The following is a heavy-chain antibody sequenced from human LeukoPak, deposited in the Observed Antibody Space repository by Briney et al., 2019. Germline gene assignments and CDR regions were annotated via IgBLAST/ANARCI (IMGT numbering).Heavy chain of an antibody. J-gene: IGHJ4*02. CDR1: GFTFSSYG. CDR3: AKGYGSGSYLIDY. V-gene: IGHV3-30*02. D-gene: IGHD3-10*01. CDR2: IGYDGSNK. Sequence: GGTLRLSCAASGFTFSSYGMHWVPQAPGNGLEGVGFIGYDGSNKYYADSVKGRFTISRDNSKNTLYLKMDSLRAEDTAVYYCAKGYGSGSYLIDYWGQGTLVTVSS.